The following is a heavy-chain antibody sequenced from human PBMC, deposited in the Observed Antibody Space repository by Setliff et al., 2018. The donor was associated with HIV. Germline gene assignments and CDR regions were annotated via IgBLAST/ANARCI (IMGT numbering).Heavy chain of an antibody. J-gene: IGHJ3*02. CDR1: GYMFIAYG. D-gene: IGHD3-22*01. V-gene: IGHV1-46*01. CDR3: ARCYYDSSGPTDAFDI. Sequence: ASVKVSCKTSGYMFIAYGMSWVRRAPGQGLEWMGLINPSGGRTSYAQKFQGRLTMTRDTSRSTVYMELSSLRSEDTAVYYCARCYYDSSGPTDAFDIWGQGTVVTVSS. CDR2: INPSGGRT.